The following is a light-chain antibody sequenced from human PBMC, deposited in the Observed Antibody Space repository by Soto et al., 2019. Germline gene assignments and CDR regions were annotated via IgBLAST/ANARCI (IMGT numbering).Light chain of an antibody. CDR3: CSYAGGSTWV. J-gene: IGLJ3*02. CDR1: SSDVGNYNL. Sequence: QSALTQPASVSGSPGQSITISCTGTSSDVGNYNLVSWYQQHPGKAPKLMIYEGSKRPSGVSNRFSGSKSGNTASLTISGLQAEDEADYYCCSYAGGSTWVFDGGTKLTVL. V-gene: IGLV2-23*01. CDR2: EGS.